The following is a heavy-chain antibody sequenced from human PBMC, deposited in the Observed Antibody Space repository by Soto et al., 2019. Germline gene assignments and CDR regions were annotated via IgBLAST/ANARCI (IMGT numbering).Heavy chain of an antibody. CDR1: GFTFSNYG. D-gene: IGHD2-21*01. J-gene: IGHJ4*02. Sequence: EVQLLESGGGLIQPGGSLRLSCEASGFTFSNYGMTWVRLAPGKGLEWVSTISGSGGRTFYADPVKGRFTISRDNSKNTLYLQMKSLRAEDTAVYYCAKERIASTLADLFDNWGQGTLVTVSS. V-gene: IGHV3-23*01. CDR3: AKERIASTLADLFDN. CDR2: ISGSGGRT.